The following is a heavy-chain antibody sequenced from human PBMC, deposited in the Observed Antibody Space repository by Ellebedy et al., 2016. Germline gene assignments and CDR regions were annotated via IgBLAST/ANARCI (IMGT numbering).Heavy chain of an antibody. J-gene: IGHJ4*02. CDR1: GGSISSYY. Sequence: SETLSLTCTVSGGSISSYYWSWIRQPPGKGLEWIGDMSYSGNSNYNPSLKSRVTISVDTSKNQLSLNLSSVTAADTAVYFCASRARGRSDLGRVVYFDFWGQGTLVTVSS. D-gene: IGHD3-16*01. CDR2: MSYSGNS. CDR3: ASRARGRSDLGRVVYFDF. V-gene: IGHV4-59*08.